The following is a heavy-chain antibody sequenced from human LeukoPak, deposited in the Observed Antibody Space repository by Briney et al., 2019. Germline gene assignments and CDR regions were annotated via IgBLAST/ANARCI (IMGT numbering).Heavy chain of an antibody. D-gene: IGHD3-3*01. V-gene: IGHV4-59*08. J-gene: IGHJ2*01. CDR3: ARYDFWSRSARYFDL. CDR1: GGSISSYY. Sequence: PSETLSLTCTVSGGSISSYYWSWIRQPPGKGLEWIGYIYYSGSTNYNPSLKSRVTISVDTSKNQFSLKLSSVTAADTAVYYCARYDFWSRSARYFDLWGRGTLVTVSS. CDR2: IYYSGST.